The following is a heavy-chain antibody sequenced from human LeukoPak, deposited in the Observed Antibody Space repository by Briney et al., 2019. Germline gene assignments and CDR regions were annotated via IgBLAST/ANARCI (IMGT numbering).Heavy chain of an antibody. V-gene: IGHV4-39*01. Sequence: KPSETLSLTCTISGGSISSITYYWSWIRQPPGKGPEWIGSIYYSGTTYYNPSLKSRVTISVDTSKNQFSLKLTSVTAADTAVYYCATHDPLDMATIFWGQGSLVTVSS. D-gene: IGHD5-24*01. CDR1: GGSISSITYY. CDR2: IYYSGTT. J-gene: IGHJ4*02. CDR3: ATHDPLDMATIF.